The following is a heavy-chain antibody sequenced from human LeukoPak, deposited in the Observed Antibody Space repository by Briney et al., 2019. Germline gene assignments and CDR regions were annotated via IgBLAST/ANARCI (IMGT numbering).Heavy chain of an antibody. Sequence: SETLSLTCVVSGYSISSGYYWGWIRQPPGKGLEWIGSIYHSGSTYYNPSLKSRVTMSVDTSKNQFSLKLSSVTAADTAVYYCARDSRYSDTSGYYYSHYYMDVWGKGTTVTVSS. V-gene: IGHV4-38-2*02. D-gene: IGHD3-22*01. CDR2: IYHSGST. J-gene: IGHJ6*03. CDR1: GYSISSGYY. CDR3: ARDSRYSDTSGYYYSHYYMDV.